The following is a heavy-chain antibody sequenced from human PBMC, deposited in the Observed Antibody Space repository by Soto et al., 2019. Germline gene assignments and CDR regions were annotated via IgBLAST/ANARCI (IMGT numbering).Heavy chain of an antibody. CDR1: GYTFTGYY. V-gene: IGHV1-2*04. Sequence: ASVKVSCKASGYTFTGYYMHWVRQAPGQGLEWMGWINPNSGGTNYAQKFQGWVTMTRDTSISTAYMELSSLSSDDTAVDYCARDSRYYDFWSGYYNRNYYYGMDVWGQGTTVTVSS. CDR3: ARDSRYYDFWSGYYNRNYYYGMDV. D-gene: IGHD3-3*01. CDR2: INPNSGGT. J-gene: IGHJ6*02.